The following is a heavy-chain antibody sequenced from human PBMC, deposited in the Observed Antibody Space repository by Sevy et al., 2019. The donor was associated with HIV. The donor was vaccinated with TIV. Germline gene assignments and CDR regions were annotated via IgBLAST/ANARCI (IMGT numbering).Heavy chain of an antibody. V-gene: IGHV3-23*01. J-gene: IGHJ4*02. CDR3: AREECNKPPEY. CDR1: GFTFSKYS. D-gene: IGHD3-3*01. Sequence: GGSLRLSCAASGFTFSKYSMSWIRQTPGKGLEWVSTFSFGCGKINYADSVKGRFTISRDDSRNPFYLEMNSLRAEDQGIYYRAREECNKPPEYRGQGTVVPVSS. CDR2: FSFGCGKI.